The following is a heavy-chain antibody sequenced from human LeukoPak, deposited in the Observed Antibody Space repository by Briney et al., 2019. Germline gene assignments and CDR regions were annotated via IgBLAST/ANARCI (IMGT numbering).Heavy chain of an antibody. V-gene: IGHV4-38-2*01. D-gene: IGHD4-23*01. CDR1: GYSISTGYY. Sequence: SETLSLTCGVSGYSISTGYYWGWVRQPPGKGLEWSGNSYHSGTSNYNPSLKSRVSISVDTSKNQFSLNLRSVTAADTAVYYCARKYGSNAGYFDYWGQGALVTVSS. J-gene: IGHJ4*02. CDR3: ARKYGSNAGYFDY. CDR2: SYHSGTS.